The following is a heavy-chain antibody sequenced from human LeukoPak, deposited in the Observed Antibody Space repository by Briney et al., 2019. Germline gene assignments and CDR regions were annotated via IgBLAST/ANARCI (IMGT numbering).Heavy chain of an antibody. V-gene: IGHV4-59*01. CDR2: IYYSGST. D-gene: IGHD6-6*01. Sequence: SETLSLTCTVSGGSISSYYWSWIRQSPGKGLEWIGYIYYSGSTNYNPSLKSRVTISVDTSKNQFSLKLSSVTAADTAVYYCASSIAARPDYYFDYWGQGTLVTVSS. CDR3: ASSIAARPDYYFDY. J-gene: IGHJ4*02. CDR1: GGSISSYY.